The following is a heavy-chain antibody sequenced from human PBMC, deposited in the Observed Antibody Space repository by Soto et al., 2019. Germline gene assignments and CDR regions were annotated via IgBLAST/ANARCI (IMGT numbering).Heavy chain of an antibody. CDR1: GDSVSSNSAG. D-gene: IGHD1-26*01. CDR3: ARGEKYSGWIFDY. Sequence: QVQLQQSGPGLVKPSQTLSLTCAITGDSVSSNSAGWSWVRQSPSRGLEWLGRTYYRSKWYYEYAVSVRGRITINPDTSKNQHSLQLNSVTPEDTAVYFCARGEKYSGWIFDYWGQGTLVTVSS. J-gene: IGHJ4*01. CDR2: TYYRSKWYY. V-gene: IGHV6-1*01.